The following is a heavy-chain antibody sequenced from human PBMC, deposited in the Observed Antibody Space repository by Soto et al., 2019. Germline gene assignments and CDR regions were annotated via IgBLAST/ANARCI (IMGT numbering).Heavy chain of an antibody. CDR3: ARVSPPFCSGGSCHGRGFQH. CDR1: GGSISSYY. Sequence: SETLSLTCTVSGGSISSYYWSWIRQPPGKGLEWIGYIYYSGSTNYNPSLKSRVTISVDTSKNQFSLKLSSVTAADTAVYYCARVSPPFCSGGSCHGRGFQHWGQGTLVTVSS. D-gene: IGHD2-15*01. J-gene: IGHJ1*01. V-gene: IGHV4-59*01. CDR2: IYYSGST.